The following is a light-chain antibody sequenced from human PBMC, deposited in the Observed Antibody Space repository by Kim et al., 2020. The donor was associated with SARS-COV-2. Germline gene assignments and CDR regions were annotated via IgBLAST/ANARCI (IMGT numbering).Light chain of an antibody. CDR3: QQDGSSPYT. Sequence: EIVLTQSPGTLSLSPGERATLSCRARQRVSSKYLAWYQQKPGQAPRLLIYGASSRASGIPDRFSGSGSGTDFTLTISRLEPEDFAVYYCQQDGSSPYTFGQGTKLEI. CDR2: GAS. J-gene: IGKJ2*01. CDR1: QRVSSKY. V-gene: IGKV3-20*01.